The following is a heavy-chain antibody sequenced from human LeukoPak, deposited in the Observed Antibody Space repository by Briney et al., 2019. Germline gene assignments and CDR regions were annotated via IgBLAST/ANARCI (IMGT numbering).Heavy chain of an antibody. CDR3: ARDDHTGITMVRGVIITMGY. Sequence: ASVKVSCKASGYTFTGYYMHWVRQAPGQGLEWMGWINPNSGGTNYAQKFQGRVTMTRDTSISTAYMELSRLRSDDTAVYYCARDDHTGITMVRGVIITMGYWGQGTLVTVSS. CDR1: GYTFTGYY. CDR2: INPNSGGT. V-gene: IGHV1-2*02. J-gene: IGHJ4*02. D-gene: IGHD3-10*01.